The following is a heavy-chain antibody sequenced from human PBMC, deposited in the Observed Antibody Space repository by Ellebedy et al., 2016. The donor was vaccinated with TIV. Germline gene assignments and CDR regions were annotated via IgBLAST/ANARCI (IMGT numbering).Heavy chain of an antibody. D-gene: IGHD3-16*01. CDR1: GFIFSSYW. Sequence: PGGSLRLSCEVSGFIFSSYWMSRVRQAPGKGLEWVANIKQDGNEKQYVGSVGDRFIISRDNAKNSLSLRINNPRAEDTAVYYCARVRFTSWSFDLWGRGTLVTVSS. J-gene: IGHJ2*01. V-gene: IGHV3-7*03. CDR3: ARVRFTSWSFDL. CDR2: IKQDGNEK.